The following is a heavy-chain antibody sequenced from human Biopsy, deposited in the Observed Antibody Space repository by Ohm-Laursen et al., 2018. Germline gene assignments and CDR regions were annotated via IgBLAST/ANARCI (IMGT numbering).Heavy chain of an antibody. J-gene: IGHJ4*02. V-gene: IGHV1-69*06. CDR3: ARDTKWLASGPIDY. Sequence: SSVKVSCKTSGGTFSDYAISWLRQAPGQGLEWMGGIIPLFGTTNYAQKFQGRVTITADKSTGTAYMDLSSLRSEDTAVYYCARDTKWLASGPIDYWGQRALVTVSS. CDR1: GGTFSDYA. D-gene: IGHD3-22*01. CDR2: IIPLFGTT.